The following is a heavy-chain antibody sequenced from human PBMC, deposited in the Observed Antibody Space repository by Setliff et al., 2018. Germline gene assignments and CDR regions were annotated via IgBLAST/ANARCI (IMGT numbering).Heavy chain of an antibody. J-gene: IGHJ4*02. CDR1: GGTFSSYV. CDR3: ARGPRRITMIVATIDY. D-gene: IGHD3-22*01. V-gene: IGHV1-69*13. Sequence: SVKVSCKASGGTFSSYVISWVREAPGQGLEWMGGIIPMFGTNYAQKFQGRVTITADESTSTAYMELSRLRSDDTAVYYCARGPRRITMIVATIDYWGQGTLVTVSS. CDR2: IIPMFGT.